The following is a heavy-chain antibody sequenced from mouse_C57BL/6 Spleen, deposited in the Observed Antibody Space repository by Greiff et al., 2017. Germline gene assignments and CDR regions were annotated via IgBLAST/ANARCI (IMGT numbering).Heavy chain of an antibody. J-gene: IGHJ1*03. Sequence: QVQLKQPGAELVMPGASVKLSCKASGYTFTSYWMHWVKQRPGQGLEWIGEIDPSDSYTNYNQKFKGKSTLTVDKSSSTAYMQLSSLTSEDSAVYYCARRDYYGSISDWYFDVWGTGTTVTVSS. D-gene: IGHD1-1*01. CDR2: IDPSDSYT. CDR3: ARRDYYGSISDWYFDV. CDR1: GYTFTSYW. V-gene: IGHV1-69*01.